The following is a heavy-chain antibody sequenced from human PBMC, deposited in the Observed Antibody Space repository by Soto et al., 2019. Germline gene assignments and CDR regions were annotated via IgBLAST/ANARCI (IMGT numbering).Heavy chain of an antibody. J-gene: IGHJ4*02. CDR2: ISYDGSNK. V-gene: IGHV3-30*03. CDR1: GFTFRSYS. D-gene: IGHD3-3*01. CDR3: ARGGWVLRFLEWLLFDY. Sequence: GGSLRLSCIASGFTFRSYSMTWVRQAPGKGLEWVAVISYDGSNKYYADSVKGRFTISRDNSKNTLYLQMNSLRAEDTAVYYCARGGWVLRFLEWLLFDYWGQGTLVTVSS.